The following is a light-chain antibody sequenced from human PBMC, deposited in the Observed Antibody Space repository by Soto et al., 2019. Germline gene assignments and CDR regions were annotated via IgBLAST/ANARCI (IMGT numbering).Light chain of an antibody. J-gene: IGLJ1*01. CDR1: SSDVGAYNY. V-gene: IGLV2-14*01. CDR3: SSYTGSSTLV. CDR2: EVS. Sequence: QSALTQPASVSGSPGQSITISCTGTSSDVGAYNYVSWYQQHPGKSPKFMIYEVSNRPSGVSNRFSGSKSGNTASLTISGLQAEDEADYYCSSYTGSSTLVFGTGTSSPS.